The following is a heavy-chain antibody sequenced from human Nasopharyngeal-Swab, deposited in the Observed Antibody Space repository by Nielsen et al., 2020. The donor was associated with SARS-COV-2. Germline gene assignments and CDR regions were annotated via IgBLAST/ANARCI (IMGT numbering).Heavy chain of an antibody. D-gene: IGHD2-2*02. CDR3: ARLDCSSTSCYTNYWDYYMDV. J-gene: IGHJ6*03. V-gene: IGHV5-51*01. CDR1: GYSFTTYW. Sequence: GESLKISCKGSGYSFTTYWIGWVRQMPVKGLDWMGIIYPGDSNTRYSPSFQGQVAISADKSISTAYLQWSSLKASDTAIYYCARLDCSSTSCYTNYWDYYMDVWGKGTTVTVSS. CDR2: IYPGDSNT.